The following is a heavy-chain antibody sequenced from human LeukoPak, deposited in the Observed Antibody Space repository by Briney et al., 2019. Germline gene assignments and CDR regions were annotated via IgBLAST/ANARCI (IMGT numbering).Heavy chain of an antibody. Sequence: ASVKVSSKASGYTFTSYGISWVRQAPGQGLEWMGWISAYNGNTNYAQKLQGRVTMTTDTSTSTAYMELRSLRSDDTAVYYCARYYPDCSSTSCSDFDYWGQGTLVTVSS. D-gene: IGHD2-2*01. J-gene: IGHJ4*02. CDR2: ISAYNGNT. CDR3: ARYYPDCSSTSCSDFDY. CDR1: GYTFTSYG. V-gene: IGHV1-18*01.